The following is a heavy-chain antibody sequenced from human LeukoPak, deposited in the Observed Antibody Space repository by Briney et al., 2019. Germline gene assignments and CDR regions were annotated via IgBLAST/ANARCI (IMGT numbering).Heavy chain of an antibody. CDR3: ARHRDNSGTDY. CDR1: GFTFSSYS. J-gene: IGHJ4*02. Sequence: GGSLRLSCAASGFTFSSYSMNWVRQAPGKGLEWVSYISRSSITIYSADSVEGRFTISRDNAKNSLFLQMNSLRAEDTAVYYCARHRDNSGTDYWGQGTLVTVSS. CDR2: ISRSSITI. D-gene: IGHD3-22*01. V-gene: IGHV3-48*01.